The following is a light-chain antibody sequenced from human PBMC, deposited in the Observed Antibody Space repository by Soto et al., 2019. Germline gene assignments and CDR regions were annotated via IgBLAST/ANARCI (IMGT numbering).Light chain of an antibody. CDR3: QQRSNCPLT. J-gene: IGKJ4*01. Sequence: EIVLTQSPATLSLSPGERATLSCRASQSVSSYLAWYQQKPGQAPRLLIYDASNRATGIPARFSGSGSGTDFTPTISSLEPEDFAVYYCQQRSNCPLTFGGGTKGEIK. V-gene: IGKV3-11*01. CDR1: QSVSSY. CDR2: DAS.